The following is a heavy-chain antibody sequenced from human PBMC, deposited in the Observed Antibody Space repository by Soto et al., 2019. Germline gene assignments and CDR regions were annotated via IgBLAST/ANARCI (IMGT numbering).Heavy chain of an antibody. V-gene: IGHV3-23*01. CDR2: ISGSADST. J-gene: IGHJ4*02. CDR3: AKDRNHYGSGSYFDY. Sequence: EVQLLESGGGLVQPGGSLRVSCAASGFAFNIYVMSWVRQAPGKGLEWVSVISGSADSTNYADSVKGRFTISRDNSKNTVYLQMNSLRVEDTAVYYCAKDRNHYGSGSYFDYWGQGTLV. D-gene: IGHD3-10*01. CDR1: GFAFNIYV.